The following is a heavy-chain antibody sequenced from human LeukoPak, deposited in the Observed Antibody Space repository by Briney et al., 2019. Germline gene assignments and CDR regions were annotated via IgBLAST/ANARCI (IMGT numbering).Heavy chain of an antibody. CDR2: IYPGDSDT. Sequence: GESLKISCKGSGYSFTSYWIGWVRQMPGKGLEWMGIIYPGDSDTRYSPSFQGQVTISADKSISTACLQWSSLKASDTAMYYCAAGGCSGGSCYSASEYFQHWGQGTLVTVSS. D-gene: IGHD2-15*01. CDR3: AAGGCSGGSCYSASEYFQH. V-gene: IGHV5-51*01. CDR1: GYSFTSYW. J-gene: IGHJ1*01.